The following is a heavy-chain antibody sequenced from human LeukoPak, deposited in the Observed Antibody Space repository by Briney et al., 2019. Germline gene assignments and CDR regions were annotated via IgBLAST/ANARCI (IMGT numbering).Heavy chain of an antibody. CDR2: INHSGST. J-gene: IGHJ4*02. CDR1: GGSFSSYY. Sequence: SETLSLTCAVYGGSFSSYYWSWIRQPPGKGLEWIGEINHSGSTNYNPSLKSRVTISVDTSKNQFSLKLSSVTAADTAVYYCARGGGSYWWYWGQGTLVTVSS. CDR3: ARGGGSYWWY. V-gene: IGHV4-34*01. D-gene: IGHD1-26*01.